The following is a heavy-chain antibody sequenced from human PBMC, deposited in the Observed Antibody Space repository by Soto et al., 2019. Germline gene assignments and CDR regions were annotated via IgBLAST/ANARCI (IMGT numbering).Heavy chain of an antibody. CDR3: ARSPHYYDSSGYYAY. V-gene: IGHV3-33*01. D-gene: IGHD3-22*01. CDR1: GFTFSSYG. Sequence: QVQLVESGGGVVQPGRSLRLSCAASGFTFSSYGMHWVRQAPGKGLEWVAVIWYDGSNKYHADCVKGRFPISRDNSKNPLDLQMNSPRADVTAVYYCARSPHYYDSSGYYAYWGQGTLVTVSS. J-gene: IGHJ4*02. CDR2: IWYDGSNK.